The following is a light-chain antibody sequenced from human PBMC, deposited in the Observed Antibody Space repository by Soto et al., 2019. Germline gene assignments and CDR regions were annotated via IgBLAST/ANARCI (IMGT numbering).Light chain of an antibody. Sequence: EIVLTQSPGTLSLSPGERATLSCRASQSVSSSYLAWYQQKPGQAPRLLIYGASSSATGIPDRFSGSGSGTDVTLTISRLEPEDFAVYYCHQYDSSPLTFGGGTKVETK. CDR1: QSVSSSY. CDR3: HQYDSSPLT. V-gene: IGKV3-20*01. CDR2: GAS. J-gene: IGKJ4*01.